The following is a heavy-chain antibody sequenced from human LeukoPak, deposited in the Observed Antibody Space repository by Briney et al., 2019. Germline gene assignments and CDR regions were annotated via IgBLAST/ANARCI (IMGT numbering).Heavy chain of an antibody. CDR3: TRGPDALDF. V-gene: IGHV3-48*02. J-gene: IGHJ4*01. CDR2: ITSSSNTK. CDR1: GFIFSTYS. Sequence: GGSLRLSCAASGFIFSTYSMNWVRQAPGKGLEWVSYITSSSNTKHYAESVKGRFTISRDNAKNSLFLEMNSLRDEDTAVYYCTRGPDALDFWGHGTLVTVSS.